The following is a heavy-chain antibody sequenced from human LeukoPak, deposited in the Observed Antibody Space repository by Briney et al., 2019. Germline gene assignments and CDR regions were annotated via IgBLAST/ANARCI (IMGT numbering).Heavy chain of an antibody. D-gene: IGHD6-13*01. V-gene: IGHV3-48*04. J-gene: IGHJ6*03. CDR3: VRDPSYGRSWYYYMDV. CDR2: ISSSSFKI. CDR1: EFTFVRYA. Sequence: GGSLRLSCAASEFTFVRYAMNWVRQAPGKGREGVSYISSSSFKIGYADSVKGRFTISRDNSKNSLYLKMDSLRVEDTAVYYCVRDPSYGRSWYYYMDVWGKGTTVTVSS.